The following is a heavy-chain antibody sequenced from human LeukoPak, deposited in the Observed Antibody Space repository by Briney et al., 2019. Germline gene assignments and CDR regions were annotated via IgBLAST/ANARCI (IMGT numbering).Heavy chain of an antibody. CDR3: ARGGRWLQLYFDY. CDR2: INHSVST. D-gene: IGHD5-24*01. Sequence: PSETLSLTCAVYGGAFSGYYWSSIRHPPGKGLEWIGEINHSVSTNYEPSLKSRVTISVDTSKNQFSLKLSSVTAADTAVYYCARGGRWLQLYFDYWGQGTLVTVSS. CDR1: GGAFSGYY. J-gene: IGHJ4*02. V-gene: IGHV4-34*01.